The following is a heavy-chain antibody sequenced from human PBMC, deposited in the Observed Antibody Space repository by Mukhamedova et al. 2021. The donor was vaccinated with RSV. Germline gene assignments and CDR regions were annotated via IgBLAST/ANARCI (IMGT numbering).Heavy chain of an antibody. CDR2: ISSSGSTI. V-gene: IGHV3-48*03. Sequence: VRQAPGKGLEWVSYISSSGSTIYYADSVKGRFTISRDNAKNSLYLQMNSLRAEDTAVYYCARDPLPPTYYYGSGSGNYTYYGMDV. J-gene: IGHJ6*01. D-gene: IGHD3-10*01. CDR3: ARDPLPPTYYYGSGSGNYTYYGMDV.